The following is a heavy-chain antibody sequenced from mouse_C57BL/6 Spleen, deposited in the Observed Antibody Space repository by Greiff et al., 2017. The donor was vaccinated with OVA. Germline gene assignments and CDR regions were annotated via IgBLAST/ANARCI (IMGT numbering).Heavy chain of an antibody. V-gene: IGHV1-59*01. D-gene: IGHD1-1*01. Sequence: VQLQQPGAELVRPGTSVKLSCKASGYTFTSYWMHWVKQRPGQGLEWIGVIDPSDSYTNYNQKFKGKATLTLDTSSSTAYMQLSSLTSEDSAVYYCANYGSSYGYFDVWGTGTTVTVSS. CDR2: IDPSDSYT. CDR1: GYTFTSYW. CDR3: ANYGSSYGYFDV. J-gene: IGHJ1*03.